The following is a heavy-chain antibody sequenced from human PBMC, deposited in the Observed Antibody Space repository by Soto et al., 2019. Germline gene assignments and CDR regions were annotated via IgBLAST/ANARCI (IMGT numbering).Heavy chain of an antibody. J-gene: IGHJ4*02. CDR1: GFTFSSFG. D-gene: IGHD2-21*02. V-gene: IGHV3-30*18. CDR3: AKGLNCGGDCYGHFDY. CDR2: ISFDGSNK. Sequence: QVQLVESGGGVVQPGRSLRLSCAASGFTFSSFGMHWVRQAPGKGLEWVAVISFDGSNKYYADSVKVRFTISRDNSKNTLYLQMNSLKAEDTAVYYCAKGLNCGGDCYGHFDYWGQGTLVTVSS.